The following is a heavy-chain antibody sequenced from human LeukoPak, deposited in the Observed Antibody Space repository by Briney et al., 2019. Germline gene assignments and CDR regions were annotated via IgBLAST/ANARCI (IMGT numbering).Heavy chain of an antibody. CDR2: ITEDGSGK. D-gene: IGHD4-17*01. CDR1: GFTFSTYR. V-gene: IGHV3-7*03. J-gene: IGHJ4*02. CDR3: ANEIRPNDH. Sequence: GGSLRLSCAASGFTFSTYRMAWVRQAPGKGLEWVATITEDGSGKYHVDSVRGRFTVSRDNSKNTLYLQMNSLRPEDTAVYYCANEIRPNDHWGQGTLVTVSS.